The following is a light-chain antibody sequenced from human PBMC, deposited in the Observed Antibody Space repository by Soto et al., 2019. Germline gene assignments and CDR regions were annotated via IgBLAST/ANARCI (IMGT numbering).Light chain of an antibody. V-gene: IGKV3-20*01. CDR1: QTVANNY. CDR2: DAS. CDR3: HQCATSPLT. J-gene: IGKJ4*01. Sequence: EIVLTQSPGTLSLSPGERATLSCRASQTVANNYLAWYQQKPGQAPRLLIDDASNRATGIPDRFSGTGSGTDFTLTISRLEPEDVAVYYCHQCATSPLTFGGGTKVEI.